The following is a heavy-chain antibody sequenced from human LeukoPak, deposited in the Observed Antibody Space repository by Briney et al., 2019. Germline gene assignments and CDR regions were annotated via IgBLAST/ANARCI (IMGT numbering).Heavy chain of an antibody. V-gene: IGHV1-2*02. CDR1: GYTFTSYY. CDR3: ASTYYDFWSGQTNWFDP. Sequence: ASVKVSCKASGYTFTSYYIHWVRQAPGQGLEWMGWINPNSGGTNYAQKFQGRVTMTRDTSISTAYMELSRLRSDDTAVYYCASTYYDFWSGQTNWFDPWGQGTLVTVSS. J-gene: IGHJ5*02. CDR2: INPNSGGT. D-gene: IGHD3-3*01.